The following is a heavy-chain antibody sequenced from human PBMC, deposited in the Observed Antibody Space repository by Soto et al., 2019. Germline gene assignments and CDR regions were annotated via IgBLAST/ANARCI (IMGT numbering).Heavy chain of an antibody. CDR2: IYYSGST. V-gene: IGHV4-59*01. D-gene: IGHD1-20*01. Sequence: VQLQESGPGLVKPSETLSLTCTVSGGSISSYYWSWIRQPPGKGLEWIGYIYYSGSTNDNPSLNSRVTISVDTSTNQFSLKLTSVTAAYTAVDYCARGSNWNYYYYYGMDFWGPRTTVTVSS. J-gene: IGHJ6*02. CDR3: ARGSNWNYYYYYGMDF. CDR1: GGSISSYY.